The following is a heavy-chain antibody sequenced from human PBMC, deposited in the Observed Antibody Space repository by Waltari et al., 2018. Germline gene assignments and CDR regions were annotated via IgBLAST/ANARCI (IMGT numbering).Heavy chain of an antibody. CDR1: GGSISTNYT. Sequence: QLQLQESGPGLVQPSGDLPPTCTLAGGSISTNYTGGWIRQPPGKGLEWMGNMQYRGSTFYNPSLESRVTISLDTWKNQFSLRLSSVGAADTAVYFCGRIAFGDEGGYFQYWGQGTLVTVSS. V-gene: IGHV4-39*01. D-gene: IGHD4-17*01. CDR3: GRIAFGDEGGYFQY. J-gene: IGHJ1*01. CDR2: MQYRGST.